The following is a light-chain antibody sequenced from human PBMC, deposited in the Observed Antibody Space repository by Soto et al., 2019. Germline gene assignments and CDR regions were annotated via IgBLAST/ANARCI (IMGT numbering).Light chain of an antibody. CDR2: DAS. CDR3: QQYDNLPPFA. J-gene: IGKJ3*01. Sequence: DIQMTQSPSSLSASVGDRVTITCQASQDISNFLNWYQQKPGTAPKLLIYDASNLETGVPSRFSGSGSGTDFTLSISSLQPEDIATYYCQQYDNLPPFAFGPGNKVDIK. V-gene: IGKV1-33*01. CDR1: QDISNF.